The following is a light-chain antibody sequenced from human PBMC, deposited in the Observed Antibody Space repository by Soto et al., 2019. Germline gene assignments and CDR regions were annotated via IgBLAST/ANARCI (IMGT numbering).Light chain of an antibody. V-gene: IGLV1-40*01. J-gene: IGLJ1*01. CDR3: QSYDSTLSARYV. CDR1: SSNIGANYD. Sequence: QSVLTQPPSVSGAPGQRVTISCTGSSSNIGANYDVHWYQQRPGTAPKLLIFANSNRPSGVPDRFSGSKSGTSASLVITGLRAEDEGDYDCQSYDSTLSARYVFGSGTKLTVL. CDR2: ANS.